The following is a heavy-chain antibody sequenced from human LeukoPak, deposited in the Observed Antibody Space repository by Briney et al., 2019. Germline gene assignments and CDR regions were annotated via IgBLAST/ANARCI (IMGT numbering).Heavy chain of an antibody. CDR2: IIPIFGTA. V-gene: IGHV1-69*06. CDR1: GGTFSSYA. J-gene: IGHJ4*02. CDR3: ASFKTFTMTTDY. Sequence: ASVKVSCKASGGTFSSYAISWVRQAPGQGLEWMGGIIPIFGTANYAQKFQGRVTITADKSTSTAYMELSSLRSEDTAVYYCASFKTFTMTTDYWGQGTLVTVSS. D-gene: IGHD3-22*01.